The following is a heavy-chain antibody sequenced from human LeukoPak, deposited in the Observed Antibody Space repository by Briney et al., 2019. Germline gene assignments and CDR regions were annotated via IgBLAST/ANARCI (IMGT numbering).Heavy chain of an antibody. J-gene: IGHJ6*02. Sequence: GASVKVSCKASGYTFTSYYMHWVRQAPGQGLEWMGIINPSGGSTSYAQKFQGRVTMTRDTSTSTVYMELSSLRSEDTAVYYCARDLMVRGYSSSWYLDYYYGMDVWGQGTTVTVSS. CDR3: ARDLMVRGYSSSWYLDYYYGMDV. D-gene: IGHD6-13*01. V-gene: IGHV1-46*01. CDR2: INPSGGST. CDR1: GYTFTSYY.